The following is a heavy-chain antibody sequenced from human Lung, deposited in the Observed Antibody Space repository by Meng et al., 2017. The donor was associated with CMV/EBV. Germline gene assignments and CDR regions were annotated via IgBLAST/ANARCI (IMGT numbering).Heavy chain of an antibody. V-gene: IGHV3-21*01. CDR3: AGFGVAITNGMDV. CDR2: ISTTSTYI. D-gene: IGHD3-3*01. J-gene: IGHJ6*02. CDR1: GFTFSAYS. Sequence: GGSLRLXCEASGFTFSAYSMNWVRQAPGKGLGWVSSISTTSTYIYYADSVKGRFTISRDNAKNSLYLQMDSLRADDTAVYYCAGFGVAITNGMDVWGQGTXVTVSS.